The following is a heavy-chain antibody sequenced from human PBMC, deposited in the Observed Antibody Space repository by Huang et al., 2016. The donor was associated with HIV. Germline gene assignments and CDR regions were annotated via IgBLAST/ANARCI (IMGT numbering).Heavy chain of an antibody. D-gene: IGHD3-22*01. Sequence: QAQLMQSGPEVKKPGASVKVSCKTSGYSFTAYGCTWVRQAPGQGPEWVVWNSAFNGDKEIAQRLQGRVTLTTDTSTSMAYMELRSLRFDDTAVYFCARDPKYHRIGYYRQRRGIDVWGQGTMVSVSS. J-gene: IGHJ3*01. CDR2: NSAFNGDK. CDR1: GYSFTAYG. CDR3: ARDPKYHRIGYYRQRRGIDV. V-gene: IGHV1-18*01.